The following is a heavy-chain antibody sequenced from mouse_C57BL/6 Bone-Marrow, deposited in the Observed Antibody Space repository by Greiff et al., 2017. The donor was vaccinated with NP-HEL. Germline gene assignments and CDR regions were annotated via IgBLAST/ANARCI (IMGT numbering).Heavy chain of an antibody. CDR1: GFTFSNYW. CDR2: IRLKSDNYAT. J-gene: IGHJ3*01. V-gene: IGHV6-3*01. CDR3: TYYGSSTGWFAY. Sequence: EVKLMESGGGLVQPGGSMKLSCVASGFTFSNYWMNWVRQSPEKGLEWVAQIRLKSDNYATHYAESVKGRFTISRDDSKSSVYLQMNNLRAEDTGIYYCTYYGSSTGWFAYWGQGTLVTVSA. D-gene: IGHD1-1*01.